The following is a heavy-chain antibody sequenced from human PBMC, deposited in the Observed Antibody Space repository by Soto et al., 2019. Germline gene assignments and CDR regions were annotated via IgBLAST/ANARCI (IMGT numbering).Heavy chain of an antibody. J-gene: IGHJ6*02. V-gene: IGHV4-59*01. Sequence: SETLSLTCTVSGGSISSYYWSWIRQPPGKGLEWIGYIYYSGSTNYNPSLKSRVTISVDTSKNQFSLKLSSVTAADTAVYYCARDDVGIVGARYGMDVWGQGTTVTVSS. CDR1: GGSISSYY. CDR2: IYYSGST. D-gene: IGHD1-26*01. CDR3: ARDDVGIVGARYGMDV.